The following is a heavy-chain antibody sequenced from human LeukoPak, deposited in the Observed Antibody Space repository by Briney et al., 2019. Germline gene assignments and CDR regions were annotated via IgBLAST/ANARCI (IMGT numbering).Heavy chain of an antibody. J-gene: IGHJ4*02. Sequence: SETLSLTCGVSGGSISGTNWWGWVRQPPGQGLEWIGEISLAGQTNYNPSLNGRVTMSLDKSSNQLSLHLTSVTAADTATYFCSRESGPFCPFGYWGQGTLVIVSS. D-gene: IGHD1-26*01. CDR1: GGSISGTNW. CDR3: SRESGPFCPFGY. CDR2: ISLAGQT. V-gene: IGHV4/OR15-8*02.